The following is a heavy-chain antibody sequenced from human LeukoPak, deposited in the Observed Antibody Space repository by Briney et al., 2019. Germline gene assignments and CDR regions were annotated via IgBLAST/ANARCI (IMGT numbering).Heavy chain of an antibody. CDR1: GGSISSSSYY. V-gene: IGHV4-39*07. CDR3: ARDSGSSWYY. CDR2: IYYSGST. J-gene: IGHJ4*02. D-gene: IGHD6-13*01. Sequence: SETLSLTCTVSGGSISSSSYYWGWIRQPPGKGLEWIGSIYYSGSTYYNPSLKSRVTISVDTSKNQFSLKLSSVTAADTAVYYCARDSGSSWYYWGQGTLVTVSS.